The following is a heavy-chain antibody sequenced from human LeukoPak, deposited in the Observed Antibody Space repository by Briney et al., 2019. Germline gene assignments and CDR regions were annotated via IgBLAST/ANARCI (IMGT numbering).Heavy chain of an antibody. CDR2: IISSSSYI. V-gene: IGHV3-21*01. CDR3: ARADIWFGDQERVHFDY. CDR1: GFTFSSYS. D-gene: IGHD3-10*01. Sequence: GGSLRLSRAASGFTFSSYSMNWVRQAPGKGLEWVSSIISSSSYIYYADSVKGRFTISRDNAKNSLYLQMNSLRAEDTALYYCARADIWFGDQERVHFDYWGQGTLDTVSS. J-gene: IGHJ4*02.